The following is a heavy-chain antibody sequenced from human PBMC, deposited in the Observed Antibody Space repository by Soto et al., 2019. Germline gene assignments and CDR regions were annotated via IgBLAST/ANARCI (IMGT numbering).Heavy chain of an antibody. CDR3: ARLSLVFAVGGYDLPYYFDY. Sequence: SETLSLTCTVSGCSISSSSYYWGWIRQPPGKGLEWIGSIYYSGSTYYNPSLKSRVTISVDTSKNQFSLKLSSVTAADTAVYYCARLSLVFAVGGYDLPYYFDYWGQGTLVTVSS. V-gene: IGHV4-39*01. CDR1: GCSISSSSYY. J-gene: IGHJ4*02. D-gene: IGHD5-12*01. CDR2: IYYSGST.